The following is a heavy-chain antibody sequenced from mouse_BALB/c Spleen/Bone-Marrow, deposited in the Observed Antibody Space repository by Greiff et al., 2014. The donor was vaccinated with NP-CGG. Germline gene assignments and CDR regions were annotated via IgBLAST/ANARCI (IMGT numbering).Heavy chain of an antibody. CDR1: GFSLTSYG. Sequence: VQLVESGPGLVAPSQSLSITCTVSGFSLTSYGVHWVRQSPGKGLEWLGVIWAGGSTNYNSALMSRLSISKDNSKSQVFLKMNNPQTDDTAMYYCARDRGPPYWGQGTLVTVSA. V-gene: IGHV2-9*02. J-gene: IGHJ3*01. D-gene: IGHD3-1*01. CDR3: ARDRGPPY. CDR2: IWAGGST.